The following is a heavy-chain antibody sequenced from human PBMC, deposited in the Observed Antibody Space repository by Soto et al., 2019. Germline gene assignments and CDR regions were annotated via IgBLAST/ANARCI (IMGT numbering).Heavy chain of an antibody. CDR3: ALSGSYFRDFDF. J-gene: IGHJ4*02. D-gene: IGHD1-26*01. CDR2: IIPMFRST. CDR1: GGSFSSYA. V-gene: IGHV1-69*06. Sequence: QVHLVQSETEMKKPGSSVQVSCKASGGSFSSYAVSWLRQAPGQGLEWMGGIIPMFRSTKYVGKFQGRVTIAADTSTGTASMDLNSLTSEDTAVYYCALSGSYFRDFDFWGQGTLVTVSS.